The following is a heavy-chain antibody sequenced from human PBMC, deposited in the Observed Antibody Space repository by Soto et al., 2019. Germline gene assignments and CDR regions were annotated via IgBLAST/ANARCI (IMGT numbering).Heavy chain of an antibody. J-gene: IGHJ6*02. CDR3: ARGYSSGGSCYYYYYGRDV. CDR2: INSDGSST. CDR1: GFTFSSYW. D-gene: IGHD2-15*01. V-gene: IGHV3-74*01. Sequence: PGGSLRLSCAASGFTFSSYWMHWVRQAPGKGLVWVSRINSDGSSTSYADSVKGRFTISRDNAKNTLYLQMNSLRAEDTAVYYCARGYSSGGSCYYYYYGRDVWGQGTTVTVSS.